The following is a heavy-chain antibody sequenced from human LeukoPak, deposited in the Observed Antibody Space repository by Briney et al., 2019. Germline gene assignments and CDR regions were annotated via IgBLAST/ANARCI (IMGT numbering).Heavy chain of an antibody. CDR1: RFTFRSSD. J-gene: IGHJ4*02. CDR2: IRSDGSNS. CDR3: ARNLGYYAVDY. D-gene: IGHD1-26*01. V-gene: IGHV3-30*02. Sequence: GGSLRLSCAASRFTFRSSDMHWVRQAPGKGLEGVAFIRSDGSNSYYADSVKGRFTISRDNSNNNLYLQMNSLKLEDTAVYFCARNLGYYAVDYWGQGTLVTVSS.